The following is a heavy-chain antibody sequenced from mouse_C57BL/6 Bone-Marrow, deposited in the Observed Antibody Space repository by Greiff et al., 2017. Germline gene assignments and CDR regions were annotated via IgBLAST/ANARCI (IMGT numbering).Heavy chain of an antibody. CDR1: GYSFTGYY. V-gene: IGHV1-31*01. J-gene: IGHJ3*01. CDR3: VSYYYGSGEFAY. CDR2: IYPYNGVS. Sequence: VQLKQSGPELVKPGASVKISCKASGYSFTGYYMHWVKQSPGNILDWIGYIYPYNGVSSYNQKFKGKATLTVDKSSSTAYMELRSLTSEDSAVYYCVSYYYGSGEFAYWGQGTRVTVSA. D-gene: IGHD1-1*01.